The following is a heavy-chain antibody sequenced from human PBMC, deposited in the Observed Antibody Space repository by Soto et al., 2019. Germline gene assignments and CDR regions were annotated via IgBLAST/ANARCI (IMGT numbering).Heavy chain of an antibody. CDR3: ARDRLDLSPYHYRYGVEV. D-gene: IGHD2-2*01. V-gene: IGHV4-4*02. J-gene: IGHJ6*02. Sequence: QVQLQESGPGLVKPSGTLSLTCAVSGGSISSNNWWTWVRQPPGKGLEWVGEIYHSGKSNYNPSLKSRVTITLDKSQNHFALKLSSVPAADTVLYYWARDRLDLSPYHYRYGVEVLGQGNTVTVSS. CDR2: IYHSGKS. CDR1: GGSISSNNW.